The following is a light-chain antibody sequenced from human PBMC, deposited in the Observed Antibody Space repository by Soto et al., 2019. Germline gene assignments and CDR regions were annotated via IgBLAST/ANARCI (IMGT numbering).Light chain of an antibody. CDR3: ATWDDTLNGWV. CDR2: TNF. V-gene: IGLV1-44*01. CDR1: SSDIGSNT. J-gene: IGLJ3*02. Sequence: QSVLTQPPSASGTPGQSITISCSGGSSDIGSNTVNWYQQIPGTAPKLLIYTNFRRPSGVPDRFSGSKSVTSASLAISGLQSEDEAHYYCATWDDTLNGWVFGGGTKLTVL.